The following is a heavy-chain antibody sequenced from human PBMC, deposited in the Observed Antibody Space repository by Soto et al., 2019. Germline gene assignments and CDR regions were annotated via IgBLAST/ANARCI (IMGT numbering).Heavy chain of an antibody. V-gene: IGHV5-10-1*01. J-gene: IGHJ4*02. Sequence: PGESLKISCKGSGYSFTSYWISWVRQMPGKGLEWMGRIDPSDSYTNYSPSFQGHVTISADKSISTAYLQWSSLKASDTAVYYCARDFYPLAYYFDYWGQGTLVTVSS. CDR1: GYSFTSYW. CDR3: ARDFYPLAYYFDY. CDR2: IDPSDSYT.